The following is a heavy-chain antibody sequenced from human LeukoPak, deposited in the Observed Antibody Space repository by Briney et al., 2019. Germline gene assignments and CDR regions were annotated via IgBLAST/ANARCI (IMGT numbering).Heavy chain of an antibody. Sequence: PSETLSLTCTVSGGSISSSSYYWGWIRQPPGKGLEWIGYIYYSGSTNYNPSLKSRVTISVDTSKNQFSLKLSSVTAADTAVYYCARGKKPYSSLAYYYYYYTDVWGKGTTVTISS. J-gene: IGHJ6*03. CDR2: IYYSGST. V-gene: IGHV4-61*05. CDR1: GGSISSSSYY. CDR3: ARGKKPYSSLAYYYYYYTDV. D-gene: IGHD6-13*01.